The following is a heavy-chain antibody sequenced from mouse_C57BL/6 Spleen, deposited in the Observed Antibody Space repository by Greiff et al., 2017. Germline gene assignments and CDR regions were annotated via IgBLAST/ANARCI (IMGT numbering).Heavy chain of an antibody. Sequence: QVQLQQSGAELVRPGTSVKVSCKASGYAFTNYLIEWVKQRPGQGLEWIGVINPGGGGTNYNEKFKGKATLTADKSSSTAYMQLSSLTSEDSAVYFCAREPKDSSGWGYAMDYWGQGTSVTVSS. CDR3: AREPKDSSGWGYAMDY. J-gene: IGHJ4*01. V-gene: IGHV1-54*01. D-gene: IGHD3-2*02. CDR1: GYAFTNYL. CDR2: INPGGGGT.